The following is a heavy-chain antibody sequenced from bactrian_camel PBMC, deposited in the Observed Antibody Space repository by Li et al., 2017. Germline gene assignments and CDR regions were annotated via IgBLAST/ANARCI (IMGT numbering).Heavy chain of an antibody. Sequence: HVQLVESGGGSVQIGGTLRLSCAASGYLGSSYCMGWFRQAPGKEREGVAVLHTSTGRTIYADSVKGRFAISRDNAKNTVYLQMDNLESEDTGLYYCAAEYYYYYDYWGQGTQVTVS. D-gene: IGHD2*01. CDR2: LHTSTGRT. CDR1: GYLGSSYC. J-gene: IGHJ4*01. V-gene: IGHV3S1*01. CDR3: AAEYYYYYDY.